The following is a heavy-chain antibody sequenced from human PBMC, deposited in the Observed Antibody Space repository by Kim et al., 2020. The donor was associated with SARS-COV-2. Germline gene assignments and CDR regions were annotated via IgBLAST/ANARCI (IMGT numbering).Heavy chain of an antibody. CDR3: AREGWEYGYYMDV. V-gene: IGHV3-33*01. CDR2: IWYDGSNK. J-gene: IGHJ6*03. Sequence: GGSLRLSCAASGFTFSSYGMHWVRQAPGKGLEWVAVIWYDGSNKYYADSVKGRFTISRDNSKNTLYLQMNSLRAEDTAVYYCAREGWEYGYYMDVWGKGTTVTVSS. D-gene: IGHD1-26*01. CDR1: GFTFSSYG.